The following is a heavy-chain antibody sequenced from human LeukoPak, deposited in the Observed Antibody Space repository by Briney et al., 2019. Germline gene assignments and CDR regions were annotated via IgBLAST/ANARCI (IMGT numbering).Heavy chain of an antibody. D-gene: IGHD2-15*01. CDR1: GYTFTSYA. J-gene: IGHJ4*02. CDR2: INTNTGNP. Sequence: ASVKVSCKASGYTFTSYAMNWVRQAPGQGLEWMGWINTNTGNPTYAQGFTGRFVFSLDTSVSTAYLQISSLKAEDTAVYYCARGYCSGGSCYYFGYWGQGTLVTVSS. V-gene: IGHV7-4-1*02. CDR3: ARGYCSGGSCYYFGY.